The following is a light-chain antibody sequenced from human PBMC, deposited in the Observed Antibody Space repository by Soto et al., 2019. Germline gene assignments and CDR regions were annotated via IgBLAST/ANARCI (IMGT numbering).Light chain of an antibody. J-gene: IGLJ1*01. V-gene: IGLV2-14*01. CDR1: SSDVGAYNF. CDR2: EVT. CDR3: SSYTATATPYV. Sequence: QSVLTQPASVSGSPGQSITISCSGSSSDVGAYNFVSWYQHPPGKAPKLILYEVTTRPSGVSSRFSGSKSGNSASLTISGLQADDEANYYCSSYTATATPYVFGAGTKLTVL.